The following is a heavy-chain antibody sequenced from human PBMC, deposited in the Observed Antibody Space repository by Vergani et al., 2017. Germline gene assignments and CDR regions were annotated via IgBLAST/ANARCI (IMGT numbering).Heavy chain of an antibody. D-gene: IGHD3-22*01. J-gene: IGHJ5*02. V-gene: IGHV3-7*01. CDR1: GFLFSDYW. CDR3: ARINYYGSSGYSLTRWHNWFDP. CDR2: IKQDGSEE. Sequence: EVQLVESGGGLVQPGGSLRLSCAASGFLFSDYWLNWVRQSPGGGLEWVANIKQDGSEEFYVDSVKGRFTISRDNAKNSVYLQMNSLRAEDTALYYCARINYYGSSGYSLTRWHNWFDPWGQGTLITFSS.